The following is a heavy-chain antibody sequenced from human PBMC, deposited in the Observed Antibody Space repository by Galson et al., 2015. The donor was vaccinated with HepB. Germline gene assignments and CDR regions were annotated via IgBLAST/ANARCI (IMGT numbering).Heavy chain of an antibody. CDR1: GFTFRSYA. CDR2: ISYDGSNK. J-gene: IGHJ4*02. CDR3: ARRALRGVGSPAGNYFDY. D-gene: IGHD3-10*01. V-gene: IGHV3-30*04. Sequence: SLRLSCAASGFTFRSYAMHWVRQAPGKGLEWVAVISYDGSNKYYADSVKGRFTISRDNSKNTLYLQMNSLRAEDTAVYYCARRALRGVGSPAGNYFDYWGQGTLVTVSS.